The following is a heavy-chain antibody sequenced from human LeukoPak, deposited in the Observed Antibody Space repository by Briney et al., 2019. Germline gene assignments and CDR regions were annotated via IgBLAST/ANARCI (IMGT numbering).Heavy chain of an antibody. CDR1: GFTFSSYG. V-gene: IGHV3-30*02. CDR2: IRYDGGNK. J-gene: IGHJ6*03. Sequence: GGSLRLSCAASGFTFSSYGMHWVRQAPGKGLEWVAFIRYDGGNKYHADSVKGRFTISIDNSKKTLSLQMNSLRAEDTAVYYCAKGAGILSPYYMDVWGKGTTVTVSS. D-gene: IGHD2-15*01. CDR3: AKGAGILSPYYMDV.